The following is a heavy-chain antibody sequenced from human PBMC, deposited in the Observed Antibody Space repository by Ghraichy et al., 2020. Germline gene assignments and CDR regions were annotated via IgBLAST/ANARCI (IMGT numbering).Heavy chain of an antibody. D-gene: IGHD3-3*01. CDR3: ARLRSGNAFDY. Sequence: SGPTLVKPTETLTLTCTVSGFSLSTPAMGVAWIRQPPGKALEWLAHIFSKDETSYSTSLKTRLTISKDTSKSQVVLTMTNMDPMDTATYYCARLRSGNAFDYWGQGTLVTVSS. CDR1: GFSLSTPAMG. V-gene: IGHV2-26*01. J-gene: IGHJ4*02. CDR2: IFSKDET.